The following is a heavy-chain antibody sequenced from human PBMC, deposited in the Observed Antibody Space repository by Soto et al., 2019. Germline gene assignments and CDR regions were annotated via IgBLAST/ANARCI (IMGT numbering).Heavy chain of an antibody. V-gene: IGHV4-4*02. D-gene: IGHD6-6*01. CDR2: IYHSGST. Sequence: PSETLSLTCAVSGGSISSSNWWSWVRQPPGKGLEWIGEIYHSGSTYYNPSLKSRVTISVDTSKNQFSLKLSSVTAADTAVYYCARERPDGARLDPWGQGTPVTVSS. J-gene: IGHJ5*02. CDR3: ARERPDGARLDP. CDR1: GGSISSSNW.